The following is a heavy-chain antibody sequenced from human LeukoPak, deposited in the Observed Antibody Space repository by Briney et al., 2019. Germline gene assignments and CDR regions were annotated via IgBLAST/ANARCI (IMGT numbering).Heavy chain of an antibody. CDR1: GGTFSSYV. V-gene: IGHV1-69*13. CDR2: IIPIFGTA. Sequence: GASVKVSCKASGGTFSSYVISWVRQAPGQGLEWMGGIIPIFGTANYAQKFQGRVTITADESTSTAYMELSSLRSEDTAVYYCAREGGYADGGWYYYYGMDVWGQGTTVTVSS. J-gene: IGHJ6*02. D-gene: IGHD5-12*01. CDR3: AREGGYADGGWYYYYGMDV.